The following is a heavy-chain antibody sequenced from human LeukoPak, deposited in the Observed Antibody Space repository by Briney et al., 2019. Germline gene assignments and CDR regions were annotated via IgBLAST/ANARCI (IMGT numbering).Heavy chain of an antibody. Sequence: GGSLRLSCSASGFTFSSYAMHWVRQAPGKGLEYVSAISSNGGSAYYADSVKGRFTISRDNSKNTLYLQMSSLRAEDTAVYYCVKEEVAVAFGYWGQGTLVTVSS. J-gene: IGHJ4*02. D-gene: IGHD6-19*01. V-gene: IGHV3-64D*06. CDR1: GFTFSSYA. CDR3: VKEEVAVAFGY. CDR2: ISSNGGSA.